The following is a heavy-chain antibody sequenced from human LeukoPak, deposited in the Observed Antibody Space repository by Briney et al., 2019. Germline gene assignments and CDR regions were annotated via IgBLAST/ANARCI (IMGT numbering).Heavy chain of an antibody. J-gene: IGHJ5*02. CDR2: IYPVDSDT. V-gene: IGHV5-51*01. CDR3: ARHEIQYEALNWFGP. CDR1: GYSFTSYW. Sequence: GESLKISCKGSGYSFTSYWICWVRQMHGKGLEWMGIIYPVDSDTRYSPSFQGQVTISADKSISTAYLQWSSLKASATAMYYCARHEIQYEALNWFGPWGQGTLVTVSS. D-gene: IGHD2-2*01.